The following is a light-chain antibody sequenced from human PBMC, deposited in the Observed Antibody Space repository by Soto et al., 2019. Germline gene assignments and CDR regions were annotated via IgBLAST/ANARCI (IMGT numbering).Light chain of an antibody. CDR1: QSVSSY. V-gene: IGKV3-20*01. Sequence: EIVLTQSPGTLSLSPGERATLSCRASQSVSSYLAWYQHKPGQAPRLIIYGAFSRATGIPGRFSGSGSGTDFTLTISRLEPEDFAVYYCHQYGSSPWTFGQGTKVDIK. CDR2: GAF. J-gene: IGKJ1*01. CDR3: HQYGSSPWT.